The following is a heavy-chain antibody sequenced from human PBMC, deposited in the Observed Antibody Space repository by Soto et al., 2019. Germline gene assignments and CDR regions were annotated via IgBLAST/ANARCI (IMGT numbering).Heavy chain of an antibody. Sequence: PGGSLRLSCAASGFTFSSYSMNWVRQAPGKGLEWVSYISSSSSTIYYADSVKGRFTISRDNAKNSLYLQMNSLRDEDTAVYYCARDFQRNNWNDVVAAFAIWGQGTMVTVSS. D-gene: IGHD1-20*01. J-gene: IGHJ3*02. CDR1: GFTFSSYS. CDR3: ARDFQRNNWNDVVAAFAI. CDR2: ISSSSSTI. V-gene: IGHV3-48*02.